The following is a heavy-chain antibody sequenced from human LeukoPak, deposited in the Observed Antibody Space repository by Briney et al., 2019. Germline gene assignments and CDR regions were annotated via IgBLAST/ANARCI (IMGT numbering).Heavy chain of an antibody. D-gene: IGHD5-12*01. CDR3: ASQRDIVPTISDY. CDR1: GFTFSSYG. Sequence: GRSLRLSCAASGFTFSSYGMHWVRQAPGKGLEWVAVISYDGSNKYYAGSVRGRFTISRDNSKNTLYLQMNSLRAEDTALYYCASQRDIVPTISDYWGQGTLVTVSS. V-gene: IGHV3-30*03. J-gene: IGHJ4*02. CDR2: ISYDGSNK.